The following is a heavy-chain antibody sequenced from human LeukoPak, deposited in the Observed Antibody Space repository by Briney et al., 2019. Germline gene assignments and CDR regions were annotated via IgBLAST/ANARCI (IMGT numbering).Heavy chain of an antibody. J-gene: IGHJ6*03. V-gene: IGHV3-23*01. CDR2: ISGSGGST. CDR1: GFTFDDYG. Sequence: GGSLRLSCAASGFTFDDYGMSWVRQAPGKGLEWVSAISGSGGSTYYADSVKGRFTISRDNSKNTLYLQMNSLRAEDTAVYYCAKGREPRGYYYMDVWGKGTTVTISS. D-gene: IGHD1-26*01. CDR3: AKGREPRGYYYMDV.